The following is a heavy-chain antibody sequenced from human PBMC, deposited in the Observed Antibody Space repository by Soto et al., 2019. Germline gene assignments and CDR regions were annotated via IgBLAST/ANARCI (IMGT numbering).Heavy chain of an antibody. CDR1: GYTFTSYG. CDR3: ARGSGYCSSTSCHRSYYYYYYGMDV. Sequence: ASVKVSCKASGYTFTSYGISWVRQAPGQGLEWMGWISAYNGNTNYAQKLLGRVTMTTDTSTSTAYMELRSLRSDDTAVYYCARGSGYCSSTSCHRSYYYYYYGMDVWGQGTTVTVSS. V-gene: IGHV1-18*01. J-gene: IGHJ6*02. D-gene: IGHD2-2*02. CDR2: ISAYNGNT.